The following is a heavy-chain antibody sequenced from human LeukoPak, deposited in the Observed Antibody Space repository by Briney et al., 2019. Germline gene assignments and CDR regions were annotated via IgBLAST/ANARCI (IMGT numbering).Heavy chain of an antibody. CDR2: LRYDGNSK. J-gene: IGHJ4*02. V-gene: IGHV3-30*02. D-gene: IGHD6-19*01. CDR1: GFTLSSYG. Sequence: GGSLRLSCAASGFTLSSYGMHWVRQAPDKGLEWVGFLRYDGNSKYYADSVKARFTISRDNSKNSLYLQMNSLRAEDTALYYCARDRLRLAVARLYYFDYWGQGTLVTVSS. CDR3: ARDRLRLAVARLYYFDY.